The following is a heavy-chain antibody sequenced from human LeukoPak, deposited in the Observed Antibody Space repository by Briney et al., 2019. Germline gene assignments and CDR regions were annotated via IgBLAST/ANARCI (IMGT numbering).Heavy chain of an antibody. J-gene: IGHJ3*02. CDR3: ARDYYDSSGYYSDAFDI. Sequence: PGGSLRLSCAASGFTFDDYGMSWVRQAPGKGLEWVSGINWNGGSTGYADSVKGRFTISRDNAKNSLYLQMNSLRAEDTALYYCARDYYDSSGYYSDAFDIWGQGTMVTVSS. CDR2: INWNGGST. V-gene: IGHV3-20*04. CDR1: GFTFDDYG. D-gene: IGHD3-22*01.